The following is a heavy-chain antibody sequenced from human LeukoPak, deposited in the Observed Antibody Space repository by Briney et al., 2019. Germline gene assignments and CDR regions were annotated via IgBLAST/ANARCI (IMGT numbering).Heavy chain of an antibody. V-gene: IGHV3-21*01. CDR2: ISSSSRDI. D-gene: IGHD3-22*01. CDR1: GFTFTSYA. Sequence: NPGGSLRLSCAASGFTFTSYAMNWVRQAPGKGLEWVSSISSSSRDINYADSVKGRFTISRDNAWNSLYLQMNSLRAEDTAVYYCARDSDSSGHYYMDYFDYWGQGALVTASS. J-gene: IGHJ4*02. CDR3: ARDSDSSGHYYMDYFDY.